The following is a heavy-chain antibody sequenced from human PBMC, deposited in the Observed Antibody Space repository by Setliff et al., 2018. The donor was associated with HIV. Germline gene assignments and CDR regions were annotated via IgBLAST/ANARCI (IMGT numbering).Heavy chain of an antibody. D-gene: IGHD5-18*01. CDR1: GFRVTDTY. J-gene: IGHJ4*02. Sequence: GGSLRLSCEASGFRVTDTYMARVRQAPGKGLEWVTLIYKADKTYYADFVKGRFTIARDDTKNTVSLQMTNLEPGDTAMYYCAKGGYGGAYYVAGYWGQGTKVTVSS. V-gene: IGHV3-53*01. CDR3: AKGGYGGAYYVAGY. CDR2: IYKADKT.